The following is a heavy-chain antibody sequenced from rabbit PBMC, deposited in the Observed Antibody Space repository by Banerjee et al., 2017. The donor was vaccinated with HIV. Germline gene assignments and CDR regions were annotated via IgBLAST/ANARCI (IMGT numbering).Heavy chain of an antibody. CDR1: GFSFSDKYV. J-gene: IGHJ2*01. CDR3: ARGGVASTGYTYAFDP. Sequence: QEQLEESGGDLVKPGRSLTLTCTASGFSFSDKYVMCWVRQAPGKGLEWIACINTISGDTVYATWAKGRFTISKASWTTVTLQMTSLTAADTATYFCARGGVASTGYTYAFDPWGPGTLVTVS. CDR2: INTISGDT. V-gene: IGHV1S45*01. D-gene: IGHD1-1*01.